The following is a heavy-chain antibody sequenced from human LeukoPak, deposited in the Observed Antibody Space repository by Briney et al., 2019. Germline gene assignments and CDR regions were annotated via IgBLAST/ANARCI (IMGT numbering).Heavy chain of an antibody. J-gene: IGHJ4*02. CDR2: IYYSGST. Sequence: SETLSLTCTVSGGPTGSSSYYWAWIRQPPGKGLEWIGSIYYSGSTYYNPSLKSRVTISVETSKNKFSLKVSSVTAADTAVYYCARQTWTELWHCDYWGPGALVTVSS. CDR3: ARQTWTELWHCDY. V-gene: IGHV4-39*01. D-gene: IGHD5-18*01. CDR1: GGPTGSSSYY.